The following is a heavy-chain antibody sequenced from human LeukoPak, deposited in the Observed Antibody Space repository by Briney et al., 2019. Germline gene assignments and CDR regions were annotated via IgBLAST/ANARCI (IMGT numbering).Heavy chain of an antibody. CDR1: GGSISSYY. V-gene: IGHV4-59*08. CDR2: IFHSGST. J-gene: IGHJ5*02. CDR3: ARHPSAMTKFDP. Sequence: PSETLSLTCIVSGGSISSYYWRWIRQPPGKGLEWIGYIFHSGSTNYNPSLKSRVTISVDTSKNQFSLKLSSVTAADTAVYFCARHPSAMTKFDPWGQGTLVTVSS. D-gene: IGHD2-2*01.